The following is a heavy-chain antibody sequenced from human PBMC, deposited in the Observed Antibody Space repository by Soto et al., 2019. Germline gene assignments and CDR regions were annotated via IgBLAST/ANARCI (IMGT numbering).Heavy chain of an antibody. Sequence: EVQLVESGGGLVQPGGSLRLSCAASGFTVSSNYMSWVRQAPGKGLEWVSVIYSGGSTYYADSVKGRFTISRDNSKNTLYLQMNSLSAEDTAVYYCARDPPYCSGGSCYPTYYFDYWGQGTLVTVSS. D-gene: IGHD2-15*01. CDR3: ARDPPYCSGGSCYPTYYFDY. V-gene: IGHV3-66*01. J-gene: IGHJ4*02. CDR2: IYSGGST. CDR1: GFTVSSNY.